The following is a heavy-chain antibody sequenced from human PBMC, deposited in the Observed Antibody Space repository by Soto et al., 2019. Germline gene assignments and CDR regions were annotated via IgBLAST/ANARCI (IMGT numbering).Heavy chain of an antibody. Sequence: EVQLVESGGGLVQPGRSPRLSCAASGFTFDDYAMHWVRQAPGKGLEWVSGISWNSGSIGYADSVKGRFTISRDNAKNSLYLQMNSLRAEDTALYYCAKDILLYSSRTYGMDVWGQGTTVTVSS. V-gene: IGHV3-9*01. CDR1: GFTFDDYA. D-gene: IGHD6-13*01. CDR2: ISWNSGSI. J-gene: IGHJ6*02. CDR3: AKDILLYSSRTYGMDV.